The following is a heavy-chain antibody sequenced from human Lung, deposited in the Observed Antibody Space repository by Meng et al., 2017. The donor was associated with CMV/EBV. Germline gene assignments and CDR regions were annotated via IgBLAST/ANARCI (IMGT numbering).Heavy chain of an antibody. J-gene: IGHJ4*02. Sequence: QVQRVQYGAEVKEPGASVKVSCKASGYPFTGYYMHWVRQAPGQGLEWMGCINPNSGGTNYAQNFHGWVTMPRDTSISTAYMELSRLRSDDTAVYYCARDWEGSWAVFDYWGQGTLVTVSS. CDR3: ARDWEGSWAVFDY. CDR2: INPNSGGT. V-gene: IGHV1-2*04. D-gene: IGHD6-13*01. CDR1: GYPFTGYY.